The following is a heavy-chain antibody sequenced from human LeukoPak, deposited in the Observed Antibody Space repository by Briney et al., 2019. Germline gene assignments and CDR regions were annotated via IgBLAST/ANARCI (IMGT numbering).Heavy chain of an antibody. D-gene: IGHD6-25*01. CDR2: ISASSGTI. Sequence: GGSLRLSCSASGFAFSSHGMNWVRQAPGKGLEWVSYISASSGTIFYADSVKGRFTVSRDNAKNSLYLQMNSLRAEDTGVYYCAREAGSADHWGQGTLVTVSS. V-gene: IGHV3-48*01. J-gene: IGHJ4*02. CDR1: GFAFSSHG. CDR3: AREAGSADH.